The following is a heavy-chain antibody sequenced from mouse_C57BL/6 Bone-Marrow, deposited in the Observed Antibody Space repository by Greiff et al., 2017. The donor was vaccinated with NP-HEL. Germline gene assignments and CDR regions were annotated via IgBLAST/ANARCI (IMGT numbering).Heavy chain of an antibody. J-gene: IGHJ4*01. CDR3: ARGQTAQATSYAMDY. Sequence: EVKLMESGGGLVQSGRSLRLSCATSGFTFSDFYMEWVRQAPGKGLEWIAASRNKANDYTTEYSASVKGRFIVSRDTSQSILYLQMNALRAEDTAIYYCARGQTAQATSYAMDYWGQGTSVTVSS. V-gene: IGHV7-1*01. CDR1: GFTFSDFY. CDR2: SRNKANDYTT. D-gene: IGHD3-2*02.